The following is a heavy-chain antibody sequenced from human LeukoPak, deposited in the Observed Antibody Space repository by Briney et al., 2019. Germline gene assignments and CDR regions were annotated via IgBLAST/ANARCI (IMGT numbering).Heavy chain of an antibody. CDR1: GYTFTSYD. CDR3: ARDPRYDFWSGSRGIDP. J-gene: IGHJ5*02. V-gene: IGHV1-8*01. CDR2: MNPNSGNT. Sequence: GASVKVSCKASGYTFTSYDINWVRQATGQGLEWMGWMNPNSGNTGYAQKFQGRVTMTRNTSISTAYMELSSLRSEDTAVYYCARDPRYDFWSGSRGIDPWGQGTLVTVSS. D-gene: IGHD3-3*01.